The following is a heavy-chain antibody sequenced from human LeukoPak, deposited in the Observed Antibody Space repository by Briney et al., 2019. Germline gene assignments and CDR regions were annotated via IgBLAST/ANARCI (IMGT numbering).Heavy chain of an antibody. CDR2: IYYSGST. V-gene: IGHV4-39*01. CDR3: ARPGYSRDHDAFDI. J-gene: IGHJ3*02. D-gene: IGHD6-13*01. CDR1: SGSISSSSYY. Sequence: PSETLSLTCTVSSGSISSSSYYWGWIRQPPGKGLEWIGSIYYSGSTYYNPSLKSRVTISVDTSKNQFSLKLSSVTAADTAVYYCARPGYSRDHDAFDIWGQGTMVTVSS.